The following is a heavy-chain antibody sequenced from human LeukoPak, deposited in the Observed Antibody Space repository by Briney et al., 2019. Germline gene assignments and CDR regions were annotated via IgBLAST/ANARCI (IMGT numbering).Heavy chain of an antibody. CDR3: ARGSQLWSSTFFDY. Sequence: GGSLRLSCTASGFTFSNFWMGWVRQAPGKGLEWVANIKQDETEKFYLGSVKGRFTISRDNSKNTLYLQMNSLRAEDTAVYYCARGSQLWSSTFFDYWGQGTLVTVSS. CDR2: IKQDETEK. CDR1: GFTFSNFW. D-gene: IGHD5-18*01. V-gene: IGHV3-7*03. J-gene: IGHJ4*02.